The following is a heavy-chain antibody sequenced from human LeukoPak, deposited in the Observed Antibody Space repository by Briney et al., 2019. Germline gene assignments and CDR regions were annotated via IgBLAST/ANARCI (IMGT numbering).Heavy chain of an antibody. D-gene: IGHD4-17*01. Sequence: PSETLSLTCAVYGGSFSGYYWSWIRQPPGKGLEWIGEINHSGSTSYNPSLKSRVTISVDTSKNQFSLKLSSVTAADTAVYYCARGGYGDLVDYWGQGTLVTVSS. CDR3: ARGGYGDLVDY. CDR1: GGSFSGYY. CDR2: INHSGST. J-gene: IGHJ4*02. V-gene: IGHV4-34*01.